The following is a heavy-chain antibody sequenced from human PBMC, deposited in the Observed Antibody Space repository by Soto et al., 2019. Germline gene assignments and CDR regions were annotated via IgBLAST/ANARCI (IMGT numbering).Heavy chain of an antibody. J-gene: IGHJ5*02. CDR3: ARRSSSWYLGRNGFDP. V-gene: IGHV5-51*01. Sequence: GESLKISCKGSGYSFTSYWIGWVRQMPGKGLEWMGIIYPGDSDTRYSPSFQGQVTISADKSISTAYLQWSSLKASDTAMYYCARRSSSWYLGRNGFDPWGQGTLVTV. D-gene: IGHD6-13*01. CDR1: GYSFTSYW. CDR2: IYPGDSDT.